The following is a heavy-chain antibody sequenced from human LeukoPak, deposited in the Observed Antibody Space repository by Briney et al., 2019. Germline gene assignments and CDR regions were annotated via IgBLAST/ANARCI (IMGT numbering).Heavy chain of an antibody. D-gene: IGHD4-17*01. CDR1: GYTFTSYY. CDR3: ATSGAVTFFDY. V-gene: IGHV1-46*01. Sequence: ASVKVSCKASGYTFTSYYMHWVRQAPGQGLEWMGIIHPRGGSTSYAQKFQGRVTMTRDTSTSTVYMELSSLRSEDRAVYYCATSGAVTFFDYWGQGTLVTVS. J-gene: IGHJ4*02. CDR2: IHPRGGST.